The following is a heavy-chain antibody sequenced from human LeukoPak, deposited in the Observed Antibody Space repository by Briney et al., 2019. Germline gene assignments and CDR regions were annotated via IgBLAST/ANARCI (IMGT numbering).Heavy chain of an antibody. Sequence: PSETLSLTCAVYGGSFSGYYWSWIRQPAGKGLEWIGRIYTSGSTNYSPSLKSRVTISVDTSKNQFSLKLSSVTAADTAVYYCARRHSPYGSGGHLGYWGQGTLVTVSS. CDR3: ARRHSPYGSGGHLGY. V-gene: IGHV4-59*10. CDR2: IYTSGST. D-gene: IGHD3-10*01. J-gene: IGHJ4*02. CDR1: GGSFSGYY.